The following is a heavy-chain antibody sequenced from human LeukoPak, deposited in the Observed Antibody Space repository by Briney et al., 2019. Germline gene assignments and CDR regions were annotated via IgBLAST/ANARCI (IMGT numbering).Heavy chain of an antibody. D-gene: IGHD6-6*01. CDR1: GYSISSGYY. CDR2: IYHSGST. J-gene: IGHJ4*02. CDR3: ARDLEYSSSSSSAAFDY. V-gene: IGHV4-38-2*01. Sequence: PSGTLSLTCAVSGYSISSGYYWGWIRQPPGKGLEWIGSIYHSGSTYYNPSLKSRVTISVDTSKNQFSLKLSSVTAADTAVYYCARDLEYSSSSSSAAFDYWGQGTLVTVSS.